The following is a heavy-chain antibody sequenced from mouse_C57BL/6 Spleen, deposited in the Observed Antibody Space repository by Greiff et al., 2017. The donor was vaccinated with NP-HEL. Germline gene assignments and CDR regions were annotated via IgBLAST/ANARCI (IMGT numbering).Heavy chain of an antibody. J-gene: IGHJ4*01. Sequence: QVQLQQSGPELVKPGASVKISCKASGYAFSSSWMNWVKQRPGKGLEWIGRIYPGDGDTNYNGKFKGKATLTADKSSSTAYMQLSSLTSEDSAVYFCARSSGSSPYYYAMDYWGQGTSVTVSS. CDR3: ARSSGSSPYYYAMDY. V-gene: IGHV1-82*01. CDR2: IYPGDGDT. D-gene: IGHD1-1*01. CDR1: GYAFSSSW.